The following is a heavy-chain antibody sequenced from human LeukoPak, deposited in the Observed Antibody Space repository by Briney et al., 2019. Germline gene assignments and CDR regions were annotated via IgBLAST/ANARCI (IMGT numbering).Heavy chain of an antibody. J-gene: IGHJ4*02. CDR2: IWYDGSNK. CDR1: GFTFSSYG. D-gene: IGHD4-17*01. CDR3: AKDRSPLDYGDYDAAY. V-gene: IGHV3-33*06. Sequence: GRSLRLSCAASGFTFSSYGMHWVRQAPGKGLEWVAVIWYDGSNKCYADSVKGRFTISRDNSKNTLYLQMNSLRAEDTAVYYCAKDRSPLDYGDYDAAYWGQGTLVTVSS.